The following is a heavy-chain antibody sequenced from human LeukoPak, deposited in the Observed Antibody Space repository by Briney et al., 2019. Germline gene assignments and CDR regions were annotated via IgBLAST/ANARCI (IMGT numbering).Heavy chain of an antibody. D-gene: IGHD3-22*01. Sequence: ASVKVSCKASGYTFTSFGISWVRQAPGQGLEWMGWISAYNGNTNYAQKLQGRVTMTTDTSTSTAYMELRSLRSGDTAVYYCARDHGYYDSSGYINWGQGTLVTVSS. CDR3: ARDHGYYDSSGYIN. J-gene: IGHJ4*02. V-gene: IGHV1-18*01. CDR2: ISAYNGNT. CDR1: GYTFTSFG.